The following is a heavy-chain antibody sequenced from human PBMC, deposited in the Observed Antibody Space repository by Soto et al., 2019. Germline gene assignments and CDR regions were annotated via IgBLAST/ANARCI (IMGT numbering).Heavy chain of an antibody. CDR2: ISSSSSTI. CDR3: ARENGGAYFGVVIIEAFDI. V-gene: IGHV3-48*01. J-gene: IGHJ3*02. CDR1: GVTFSSYG. Sequence: VGSLRLSCAASGVTFSSYGMNWVRQAPGKGLEWVSYISSSSSTIYCADSVKGRFTISRDNAKNSLYLQMNSLRAEDTAVYYCARENGGAYFGVVIIEAFDIWGQGTIVTVSS. D-gene: IGHD3-3*01.